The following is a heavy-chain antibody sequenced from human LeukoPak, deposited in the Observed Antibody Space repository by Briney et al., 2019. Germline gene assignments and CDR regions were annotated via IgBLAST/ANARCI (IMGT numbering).Heavy chain of an antibody. CDR3: VLGGSIVVVPAATLLDFEL. J-gene: IGHJ2*01. CDR2: INPNSGINPNSGGT. D-gene: IGHD2-2*01. CDR1: GYTFTGYY. Sequence: ASVKVSCKASGYTFTGYYMHWVRQAPGQGLEWMGWINPNSGINPNSGGTNYAQKFQGRVTMTRDTSISTAYMELSRLRSDDTAVYYCVLGGSIVVVPAATLLDFELWGRGTLVTVSS. V-gene: IGHV1-2*02.